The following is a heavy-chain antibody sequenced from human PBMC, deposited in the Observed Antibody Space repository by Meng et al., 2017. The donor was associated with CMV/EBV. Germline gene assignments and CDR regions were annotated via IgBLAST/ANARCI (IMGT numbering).Heavy chain of an antibody. J-gene: IGHJ4*02. D-gene: IGHD2-21*01. CDR1: VGSISSYY. CDR3: ARGSYYRYVIDY. V-gene: IGHV4-4*07. Sequence: VHAPDVAQPLVKPPVTLSLTCAAPVGSISSYYWSLLRQPAGKGLEWIGRIYTSGSTNYNPSLKSRVTMSVDTSKNQFSLKLSSVTAADTAVYYCARGSYYRYVIDYWGQGTLVTVSS. CDR2: IYTSGST.